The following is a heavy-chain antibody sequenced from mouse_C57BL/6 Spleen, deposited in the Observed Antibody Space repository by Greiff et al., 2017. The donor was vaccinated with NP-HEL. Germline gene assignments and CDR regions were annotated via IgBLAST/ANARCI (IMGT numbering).Heavy chain of an antibody. CDR3: AYYGSSWYFDV. Sequence: QVQLQQPGAELVKPGASVKLSCKASGYTFTSYWMQWVKQRPGQGLEWIGEIDPSDSYTNYNQKFKGKATLTVDTSSSTAYMQLSSLTSEDSAVYYCAYYGSSWYFDVWGTGTTVTVSS. J-gene: IGHJ1*03. V-gene: IGHV1-50*01. CDR2: IDPSDSYT. CDR1: GYTFTSYW. D-gene: IGHD1-1*01.